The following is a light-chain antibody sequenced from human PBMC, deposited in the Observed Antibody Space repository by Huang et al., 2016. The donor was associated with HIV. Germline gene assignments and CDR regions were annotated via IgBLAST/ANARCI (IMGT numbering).Light chain of an antibody. CDR1: QSVISH. V-gene: IGKV3-15*01. CDR2: GAS. Sequence: ETVMTQTPATLSVSPGERATLFCRASQSVISHLAWYHHKPGQAPGLLIYGASPRPTGIPGRFSGSGSGTEFTLTISSLQSEDFAVYYCHQYNNWPPWTFGQGTKVEIK. CDR3: HQYNNWPPWT. J-gene: IGKJ1*01.